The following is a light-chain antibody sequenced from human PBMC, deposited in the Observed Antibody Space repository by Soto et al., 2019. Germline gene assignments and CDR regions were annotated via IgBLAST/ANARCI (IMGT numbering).Light chain of an antibody. CDR1: QIFSSNY. J-gene: IGKJ5*01. CDR2: GAS. V-gene: IGKV3-20*01. Sequence: EIVLTQSPGTLSLSPGERVTLSCRASQIFSSNYLAWYQQKPGQAPRLLIYGASSRATGIPDRFRGSGSGTDFTLTISRLEPEDFAVYYCQQYGSSPPITFGQGTRLEI. CDR3: QQYGSSPPIT.